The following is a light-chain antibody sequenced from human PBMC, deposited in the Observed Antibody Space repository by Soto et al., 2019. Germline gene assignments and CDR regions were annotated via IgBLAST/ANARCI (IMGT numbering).Light chain of an antibody. V-gene: IGLV6-57*03. CDR2: EDN. Sequence: NFMLTQPHSVSESPGKTVTISCTRSSGSSASNYVQWYQQRPGSAPTTVIYEDNQRPSRVPDRFSGSIDSSSNSASLTISGLKTEDEADYYCQSYDSSNVVFGGGTKLTVL. J-gene: IGLJ3*02. CDR3: QSYDSSNVV. CDR1: SGSSASNY.